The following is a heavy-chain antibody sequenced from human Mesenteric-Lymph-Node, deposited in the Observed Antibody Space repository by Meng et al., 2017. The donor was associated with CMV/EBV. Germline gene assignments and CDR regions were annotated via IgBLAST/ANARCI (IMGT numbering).Heavy chain of an antibody. J-gene: IGHJ5*02. CDR2: MNVKNGAT. CDR1: GYSFSDNF. V-gene: IGHV1-2*02. CDR3: ARGHDTGYVDP. Sequence: ASVPDSCKASGYSFSDNFMHSVRQAPRQGREWMAWMNVKNGATKYAQKFQGRVTMTRDKSITTAYMELSGVTSDDTAIYYCARGHDTGYVDPWGQGTTVTVSS. D-gene: IGHD3-9*01.